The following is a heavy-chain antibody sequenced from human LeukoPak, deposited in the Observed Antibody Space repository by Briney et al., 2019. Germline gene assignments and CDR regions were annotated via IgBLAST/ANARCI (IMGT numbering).Heavy chain of an antibody. J-gene: IGHJ4*02. CDR2: IYHSGST. D-gene: IGHD6-19*01. Sequence: SETLSLTCTVSGGSISSYYWSWIRQPPGKGLEWIGYIYHSGSTSYNPSLKSRVTISVDMSKNQFSLKLSSVTAADTAVYFCARVGSSSGWGLGYWGQGTLVTVSS. CDR1: GGSISSYY. V-gene: IGHV4-59*01. CDR3: ARVGSSSGWGLGY.